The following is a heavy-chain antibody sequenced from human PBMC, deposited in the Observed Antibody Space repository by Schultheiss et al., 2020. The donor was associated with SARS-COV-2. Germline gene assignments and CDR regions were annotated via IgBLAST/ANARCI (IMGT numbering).Heavy chain of an antibody. CDR3: ARGPNWQRTYYYYGLDV. CDR2: ISSSGSGI. J-gene: IGHJ6*02. CDR1: GFTFSSYS. Sequence: GGSLRLSCAASGFTFSSYSMNWVRQAPGKGLEWVSYISSSGSGIYYADSVKGRFTISRDNAKNSLYLQMNSLRAEDTAVYYCARGPNWQRTYYYYGLDVWGQGTTVTVSS. V-gene: IGHV3-48*04. D-gene: IGHD1-1*01.